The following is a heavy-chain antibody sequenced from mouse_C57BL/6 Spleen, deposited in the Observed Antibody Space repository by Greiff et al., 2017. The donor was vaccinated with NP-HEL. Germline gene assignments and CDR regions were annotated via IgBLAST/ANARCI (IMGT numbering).Heavy chain of an antibody. J-gene: IGHJ1*03. Sequence: QVQLKESGPELVKPGASVKLSCKASGYTFTSYDINWVKQRPGQGLEWIGWIYPRDGSTKYNEKFKGKATLTVDTSSSTAYMELHSLTSEDSAVYFCASPYYYGSSTGYFDVWGTGTTVTVSS. D-gene: IGHD1-1*01. CDR2: IYPRDGST. V-gene: IGHV1-85*01. CDR1: GYTFTSYD. CDR3: ASPYYYGSSTGYFDV.